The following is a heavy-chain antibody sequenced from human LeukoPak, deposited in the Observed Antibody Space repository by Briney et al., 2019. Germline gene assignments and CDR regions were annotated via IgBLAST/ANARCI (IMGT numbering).Heavy chain of an antibody. V-gene: IGHV3-23*01. CDR3: AKVAPFLDAVTQRYFQH. CDR1: GFTFSSYY. D-gene: IGHD4-17*01. Sequence: GGTLRLSCAVSGFTFSSYYMIWVRQPPGKGLEWVSAINHSGAGTHYADTVKGRFTISSDNSNNSLYLQMNSLRAEDTAVYYCAKVAPFLDAVTQRYFQHWGQGTLVTVSS. J-gene: IGHJ1*01. CDR2: INHSGAGT.